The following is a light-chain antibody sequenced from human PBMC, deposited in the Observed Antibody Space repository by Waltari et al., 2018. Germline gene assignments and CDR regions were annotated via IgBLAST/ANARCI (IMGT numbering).Light chain of an antibody. V-gene: IGKV1-5*03. CDR3: QQYDSESYT. J-gene: IGKJ2*01. Sequence: DKVTITCRAKESISIWLAWYQHKPGTAPKLLIYRASTLERGVPSRFSGAGSGTEFTLTISSLQPDDFATYYCQQYDSESYTFGQGTELEIK. CDR1: ESISIW. CDR2: RAS.